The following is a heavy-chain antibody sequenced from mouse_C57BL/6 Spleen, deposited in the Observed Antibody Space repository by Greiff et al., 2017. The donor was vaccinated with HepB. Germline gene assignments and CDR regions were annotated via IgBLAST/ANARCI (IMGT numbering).Heavy chain of an antibody. V-gene: IGHV1-15*01. CDR1: GYTFTDYE. J-gene: IGHJ2*01. Sequence: VKLVESGAELVRPGASVTLSCKASGYTFTDYEMHWVKQTPVHSLEWIGAIDPETGGTAYNQKFKGKAILTADKSSSTAYMELRSLTSEDSAVYYCTIHYGSSYDYWGQGTTLTVSS. D-gene: IGHD1-1*01. CDR3: TIHYGSSYDY. CDR2: IDPETGGT.